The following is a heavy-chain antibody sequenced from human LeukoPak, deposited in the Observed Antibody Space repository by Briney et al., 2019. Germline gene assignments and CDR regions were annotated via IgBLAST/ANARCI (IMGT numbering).Heavy chain of an antibody. Sequence: GGSLRLSCAASGFTFSTFWMYWVRHAPGKGLMWVSRITGDGSSATYADSVKGRFTISRDNAKNTVYLQVNSLRVEDTAMYYCARGYSGSGRTYWGQGTLVTVSS. V-gene: IGHV3-74*01. CDR2: ITGDGSSA. J-gene: IGHJ4*02. CDR3: ARGYSGSGRTY. CDR1: GFTFSTFW. D-gene: IGHD3-10*01.